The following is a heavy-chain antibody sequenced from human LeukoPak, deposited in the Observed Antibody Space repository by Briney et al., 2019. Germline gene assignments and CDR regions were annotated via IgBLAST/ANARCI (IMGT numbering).Heavy chain of an antibody. CDR1: GGSISSSSYY. D-gene: IGHD3-22*01. CDR3: AREIVVVDDAFDI. Sequence: PSETLSLTCTVSGGSISSSSYYWGWVRQPPGTGLEWIGSIYYSGSTYYNPSLKSRVTISVDTSKNQFSLKPSSVTAADTAVYYCAREIVVVDDAFDIWGQGTMVTVSS. CDR2: IYYSGST. J-gene: IGHJ3*02. V-gene: IGHV4-39*02.